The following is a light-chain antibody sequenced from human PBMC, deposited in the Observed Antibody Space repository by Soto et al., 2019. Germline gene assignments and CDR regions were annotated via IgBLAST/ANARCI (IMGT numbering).Light chain of an antibody. Sequence: QSVLTQPPSVSGAPGQRVTISCTGSRSNIGAGYDVHWYQQLPGTAPKLLIYGNSNRPSGVPERFSGSKSGTSASLAITGLQAEDEADYYCQSYDSSLSALYVFGTGTKLTVL. CDR3: QSYDSSLSALYV. V-gene: IGLV1-40*01. CDR1: RSNIGAGYD. CDR2: GNS. J-gene: IGLJ1*01.